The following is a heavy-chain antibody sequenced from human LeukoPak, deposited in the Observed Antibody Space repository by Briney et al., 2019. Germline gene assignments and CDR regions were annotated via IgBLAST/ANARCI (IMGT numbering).Heavy chain of an antibody. CDR2: IHYSGST. CDR1: GGSMSSDY. Sequence: SETLSLACTVSGGSMSSDYWSWIRQPPGKGLEWIGYIHYSGSTRYNPSLKSRVTISIDTSRNQFSLKLSSVTTADTAVYYCAYQERGRYYLGQGTLVTVSS. CDR3: AYQERGRYY. J-gene: IGHJ4*02. D-gene: IGHD3-16*01. V-gene: IGHV4-59*08.